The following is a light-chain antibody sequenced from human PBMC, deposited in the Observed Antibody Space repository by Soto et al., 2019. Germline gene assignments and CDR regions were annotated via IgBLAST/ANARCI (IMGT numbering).Light chain of an antibody. Sequence: EIVMTQSPATLSVSPGERATLSCRASQSVSSNLAWYQQKPGQAPRLLIYGASTRATGIPARFSGSRSGTDVTLTISSLQSEDFAVYYCQQYNNWPLTFGGGTKVEIK. CDR3: QQYNNWPLT. CDR2: GAS. J-gene: IGKJ4*01. CDR1: QSVSSN. V-gene: IGKV3-15*01.